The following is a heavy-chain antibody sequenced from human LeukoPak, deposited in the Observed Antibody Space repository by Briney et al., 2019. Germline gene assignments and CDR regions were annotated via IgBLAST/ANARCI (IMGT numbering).Heavy chain of an antibody. Sequence: GGSLSLSCAASGFTFSGSAMHWVRQASGKGLEWVGRIRSKANSYATAYAASVKGRFTISRDDSKNTAYLQMNSLKTEDTAVYYCTRHRPSTYYDFWSGYYSDLYYFDYWGQGTLVTVSS. J-gene: IGHJ4*02. V-gene: IGHV3-73*01. CDR1: GFTFSGSA. CDR3: TRHRPSTYYDFWSGYYSDLYYFDY. CDR2: IRSKANSYAT. D-gene: IGHD3-3*01.